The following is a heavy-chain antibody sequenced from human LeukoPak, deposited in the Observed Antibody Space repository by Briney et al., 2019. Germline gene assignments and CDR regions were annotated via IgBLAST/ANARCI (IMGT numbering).Heavy chain of an antibody. CDR3: ARDRGITGTTVYYYYMDV. CDR2: INQSGST. CDR1: GGSLSGYS. J-gene: IGHJ6*03. Sequence: SETLSLTCAVYGGSLSGYSWSWIRQSPGKGLEVIGEINQSGSTNYNPSLRSRARVLADTSKNQFSLKLSSVTAADTAVYYCARDRGITGTTVYYYYMDVWGKGTTVTVSS. V-gene: IGHV4-34*01. D-gene: IGHD1-7*01.